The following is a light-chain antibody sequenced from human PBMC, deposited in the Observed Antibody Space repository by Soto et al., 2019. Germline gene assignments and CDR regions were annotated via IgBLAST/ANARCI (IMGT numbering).Light chain of an antibody. Sequence: QSVLTQPASVSGSPGQSLTISCTGTSSDVGGYNYVSWYQQHPGKAPKLMIYDVSNRPSGVSNRFSGSKSGNTAPLTISGLQAEDEADYYCSSYTSSSTVVFGGGTKVTVL. CDR3: SSYTSSSTVV. J-gene: IGLJ2*01. CDR1: SSDVGGYNY. V-gene: IGLV2-14*01. CDR2: DVS.